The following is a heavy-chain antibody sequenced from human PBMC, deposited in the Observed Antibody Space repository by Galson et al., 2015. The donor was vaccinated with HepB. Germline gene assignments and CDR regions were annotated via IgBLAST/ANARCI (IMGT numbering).Heavy chain of an antibody. V-gene: IGHV1-3*01. CDR1: GYTFTSYA. D-gene: IGHD3-16*01. J-gene: IGHJ4*02. CDR2: INAGNGNT. Sequence: SVKVSCKASGYTFTSYAMHWVRQAPGQRLEWMGWINAGNGNTKYSQKFQGRVTITRDTSASTAYMELSSLRSEDTAVYYCAREYFPGDYVWGRWGQGTLVTVSS. CDR3: AREYFPGDYVWGR.